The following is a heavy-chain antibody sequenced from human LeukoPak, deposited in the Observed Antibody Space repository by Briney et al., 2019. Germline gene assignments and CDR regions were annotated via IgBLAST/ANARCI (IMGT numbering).Heavy chain of an antibody. Sequence: GGSLRLSCAASGFSFSSYWMAWVRQAPGKGLEWVANIKYDGSLKFYGGSVKGRFTISRDNTKNSLYMEMNSLRVDDTALYFCASSHDSSGNDWGQGTMVTVSS. D-gene: IGHD3-22*01. CDR1: GFSFSSYW. V-gene: IGHV3-7*01. CDR2: IKYDGSLK. J-gene: IGHJ4*02. CDR3: ASSHDSSGND.